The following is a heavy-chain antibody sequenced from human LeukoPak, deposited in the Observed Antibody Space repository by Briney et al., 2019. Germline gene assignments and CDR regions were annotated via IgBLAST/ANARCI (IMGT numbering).Heavy chain of an antibody. CDR1: GFTFSSYS. D-gene: IGHD1-1*01. CDR3: AKETTSFYAFDI. J-gene: IGHJ3*02. Sequence: GGSLRLSCAASGFTFSSYSMNWVRQAPGKGLEWVSSISSSSYIYYADSVKGRFTISRDNAKNSLYLQMNSLRAEDTAVYYCAKETTSFYAFDIWGQGTMVTVSS. V-gene: IGHV3-21*01. CDR2: ISSSSYI.